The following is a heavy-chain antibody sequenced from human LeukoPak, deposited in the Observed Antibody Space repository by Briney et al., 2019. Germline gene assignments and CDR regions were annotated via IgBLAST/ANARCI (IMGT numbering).Heavy chain of an antibody. Sequence: GGPLRLSCTASGFTFSTYWINWVRQSPGKGLVWVALINGDGSTTTHADSVKGRFTISRDNAKNTAYLQMNSLRDEDTAVYFCARDYAGLPDYWGQGTLVTVSA. J-gene: IGHJ4*02. CDR3: ARDYAGLPDY. D-gene: IGHD3-9*01. V-gene: IGHV3-74*03. CDR2: INGDGSTT. CDR1: GFTFSTYW.